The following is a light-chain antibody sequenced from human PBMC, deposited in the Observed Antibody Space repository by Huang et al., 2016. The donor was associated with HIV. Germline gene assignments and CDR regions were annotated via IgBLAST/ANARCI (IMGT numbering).Light chain of an antibody. J-gene: IGKJ3*01. V-gene: IGKV3-20*01. CDR1: QSLSRSS. CDR3: QQYGGSPLFS. CDR2: GAS. Sequence: EIVLTQSPGTLSLSPGARAARSCRASQSLSRSSLAWYQQKPGQAPRLLIYGASNRATGIPDKFTGSGSGTDFTLIIRRLEAEDSAVYYCQQYGGSPLFSFGPGTKVEIK.